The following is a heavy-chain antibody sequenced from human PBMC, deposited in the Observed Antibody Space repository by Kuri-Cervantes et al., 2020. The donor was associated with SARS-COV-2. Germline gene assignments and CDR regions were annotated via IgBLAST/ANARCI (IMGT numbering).Heavy chain of an antibody. D-gene: IGHD6-19*01. V-gene: IGHV3-74*01. Sequence: GGSLRLSCAASGFTFSNYWMHWVRQAPGKGLVWVSRTNTDGSSTSYADSVKGRFTISIDNSKNTLYMQMNSLRAEDTAVYYCSKDIAVAGHFDYWGQGTLVTVSS. CDR3: SKDIAVAGHFDY. CDR1: GFTFSNYW. CDR2: TNTDGSST. J-gene: IGHJ4*02.